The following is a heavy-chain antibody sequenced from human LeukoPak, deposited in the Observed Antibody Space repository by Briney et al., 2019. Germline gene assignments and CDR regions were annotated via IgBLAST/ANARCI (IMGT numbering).Heavy chain of an antibody. D-gene: IGHD6-13*01. Sequence: GRSLRLSCAASGFTFDDYAMHWVRQAPGKGLEWVSGISWNSGSIGYADSVKGRFTISRDNAKNSLYLQMNSLRAEDTAVYYCARAMVTAAGFPDYWGQGTLVTVSS. CDR3: ARAMVTAAGFPDY. J-gene: IGHJ4*02. V-gene: IGHV3-9*01. CDR2: ISWNSGSI. CDR1: GFTFDDYA.